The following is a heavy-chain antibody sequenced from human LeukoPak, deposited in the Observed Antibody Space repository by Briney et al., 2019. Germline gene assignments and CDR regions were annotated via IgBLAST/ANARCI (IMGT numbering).Heavy chain of an antibody. Sequence: ASVKVSCKASGYTFTTYGISWVRQAPGQGLEWMGWISAYNGNTKYAQKFQGRVTMTRDTSTSTAYMELSRLRSDDTAVYYCARDSYDYVWGSYRYTSGMDYWGQGTLVTVSS. CDR3: ARDSYDYVWGSYRYTSGMDY. D-gene: IGHD3-16*02. CDR1: GYTFTTYG. CDR2: ISAYNGNT. J-gene: IGHJ4*02. V-gene: IGHV1-18*01.